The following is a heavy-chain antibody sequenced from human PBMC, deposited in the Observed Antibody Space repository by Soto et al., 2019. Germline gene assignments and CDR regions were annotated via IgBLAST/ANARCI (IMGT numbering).Heavy chain of an antibody. Sequence: QVQLVQSGAEVKKPGSSVKVSCKASGGTFSSYAISWVRQAPGQGLEWMGGIIPIFGTANYAQKFQGRVTITADESRGTAYMELSSLRSEDTAVYYCARDVMITFGGVIVLSHLDYWGQGTLVTVSS. CDR1: GGTFSSYA. D-gene: IGHD3-16*02. CDR2: IIPIFGTA. V-gene: IGHV1-69*12. J-gene: IGHJ4*02. CDR3: ARDVMITFGGVIVLSHLDY.